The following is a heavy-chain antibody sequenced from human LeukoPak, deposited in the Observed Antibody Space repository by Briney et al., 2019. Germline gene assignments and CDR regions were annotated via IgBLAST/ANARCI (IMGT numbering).Heavy chain of an antibody. D-gene: IGHD5-18*01. Sequence: PSETLSLTCAVYGGSSSGYYWSWIRQPPGKGLEWIGEINHSGSTNYNPSLKSRVTISVDTSKNQFSLKLSSVTAADTAVYYCARGGRGYSYGRIFDYWGQGTLVTVSS. CDR1: GGSSSGYY. CDR3: ARGGRGYSYGRIFDY. CDR2: INHSGST. J-gene: IGHJ4*02. V-gene: IGHV4-34*01.